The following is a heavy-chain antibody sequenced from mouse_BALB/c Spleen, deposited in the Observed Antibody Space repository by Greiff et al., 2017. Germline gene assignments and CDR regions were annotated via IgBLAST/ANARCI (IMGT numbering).Heavy chain of an antibody. J-gene: IGHJ4*01. V-gene: IGHV7-3*02. D-gene: IGHD3-1*01. CDR2: IRNKANGYTT. CDR1: GFTFTDYY. CDR3: ARGQRAYYAMDY. Sequence: EVKLVESGGGLVQPGGSLRLSCATSGFTFTDYYMSWVRQPPGKALEWLGFIRNKANGYTTEYSASVKGRFTISRDNSQSILYLQMNTLRAEDSATYYCARGQRAYYAMDYWGQGTSVTVSS.